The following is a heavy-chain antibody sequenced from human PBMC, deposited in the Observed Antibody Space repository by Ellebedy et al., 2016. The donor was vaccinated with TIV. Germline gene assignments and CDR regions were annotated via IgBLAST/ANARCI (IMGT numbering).Heavy chain of an antibody. CDR1: GFTFSGSA. CDR3: TRYQDIVGATLFDY. Sequence: GGSLRLXXAASGFTFSGSAMHWVRQASGKGLEWVGRIRSKANSYATAYAASVKGRFTISRDDSKNTAYLQMNSLKTEDMAVYYCTRYQDIVGATLFDYWGQGTLVTVSS. D-gene: IGHD1-26*01. J-gene: IGHJ4*02. CDR2: IRSKANSYAT. V-gene: IGHV3-73*01.